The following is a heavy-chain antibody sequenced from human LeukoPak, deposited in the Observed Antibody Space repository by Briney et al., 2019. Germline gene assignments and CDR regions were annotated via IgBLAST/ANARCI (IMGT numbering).Heavy chain of an antibody. V-gene: IGHV1-2*06. CDR1: GYIFTVYY. CDR3: ATTYSTVFDY. D-gene: IGHD1-1*01. CDR2: INPNSGGT. Sequence: ASVKVSCKASGYIFTVYYMHWVRQAPGQGLEWVGRINPNSGGTNYAQKFQGRVTMTRDTSISTAYMELSSLMSDDTAVYYCATTYSTVFDYWGQGTLVTVSS. J-gene: IGHJ4*02.